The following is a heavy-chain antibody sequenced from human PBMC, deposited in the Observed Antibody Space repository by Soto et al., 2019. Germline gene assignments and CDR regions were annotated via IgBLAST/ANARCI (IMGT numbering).Heavy chain of an antibody. CDR3: ARDFHYYDSSGPN. CDR2: IKQDGSEK. CDR1: GFTFSSYW. V-gene: IGHV3-7*01. J-gene: IGHJ4*02. D-gene: IGHD3-22*01. Sequence: LRLSCAASGFTFSSYWMSWVRQAPGKGLEWVANIKQDGSEKYYVDSVKGRFTISRDNAKNSLYLQMNSLRAEDTAVYYCARDFHYYDSSGPNWGQGTLVTVSS.